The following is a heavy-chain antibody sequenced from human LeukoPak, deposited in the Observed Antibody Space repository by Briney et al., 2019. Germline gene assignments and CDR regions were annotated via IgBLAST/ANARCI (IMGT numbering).Heavy chain of an antibody. V-gene: IGHV1-2*02. Sequence: ASVKVSCKTSGYPFTAYFMHWVRQAPGQGLEWVGWINPHSGGTLYAQKFQGRVTMTGDMSISTAYMELTSLRSDDTAVYYCARDIEAFGGVIVIGAFDIWGQGTMVTVSS. D-gene: IGHD3-16*02. CDR2: INPHSGGT. CDR1: GYPFTAYF. J-gene: IGHJ3*02. CDR3: ARDIEAFGGVIVIGAFDI.